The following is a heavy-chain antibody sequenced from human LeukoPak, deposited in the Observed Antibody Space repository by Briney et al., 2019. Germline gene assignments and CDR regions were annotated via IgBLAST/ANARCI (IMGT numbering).Heavy chain of an antibody. V-gene: IGHV3-21*01. J-gene: IGHJ4*02. CDR1: GFTFSSYS. CDR2: ISSSSSYI. Sequence: PGGSLRLSCAASGFTFSSYSMNWVRQAPGKGLEWVSSISSSSSYIYYADSVKGRFTISRDNAKNSLYLQMNSLRAEDTAVYYCARDMYSSSSGMGYWGQGTLVTASS. CDR3: ARDMYSSSSGMGY. D-gene: IGHD6-6*01.